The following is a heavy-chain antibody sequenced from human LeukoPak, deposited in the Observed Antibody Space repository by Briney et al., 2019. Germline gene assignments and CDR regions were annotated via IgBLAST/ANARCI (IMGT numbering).Heavy chain of an antibody. CDR1: GGSFSGYY. J-gene: IGHJ4*02. D-gene: IGHD3-22*01. V-gene: IGHV4-34*01. Sequence: SETLSLTCAVYGGSFSGYYWSWIRQPPGKGLEWIGEINHSGSTNYNPSLKSRVTISVDTSKNQFSLELSSVTAADTAMYYCARDRYAPPGHDSSGYWTVFDFWGQGALVTVSS. CDR2: INHSGST. CDR3: ARDRYAPPGHDSSGYWTVFDF.